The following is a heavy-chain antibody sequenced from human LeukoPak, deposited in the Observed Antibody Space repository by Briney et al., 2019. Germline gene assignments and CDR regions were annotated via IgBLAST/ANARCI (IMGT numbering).Heavy chain of an antibody. CDR1: GGSISSYY. D-gene: IGHD5-18*01. J-gene: IGHJ4*02. Sequence: SETLSLTCTVSGGSISSYYWSWIRQPPGKGLEWIGYIYYSGSTNYNPSLKSRVTISVDASKNQFSLKLSSVTAADTAVYYCARLDVDTAMVDVQINYWGQGTLVTVSS. V-gene: IGHV4-59*08. CDR3: ARLDVDTAMVDVQINY. CDR2: IYYSGST.